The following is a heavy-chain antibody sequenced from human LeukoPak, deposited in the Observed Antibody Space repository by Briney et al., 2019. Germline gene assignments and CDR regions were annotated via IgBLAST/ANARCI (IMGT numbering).Heavy chain of an antibody. CDR2: IYPGDSDT. CDR1: GYSFTSYW. D-gene: IGHD2-2*01. J-gene: IGHJ6*03. V-gene: IGHV5-51*01. Sequence: GESRKISCKGSGYSFTSYWIGWARQMPRKGLDWMGIIYPGDSDTRYSPSFQGQVTISADKSISTAYLQWSSLKATDTAMYSCARHRSSTSWTYYYYMDVWGKGTTVTVSS. CDR3: ARHRSSTSWTYYYYMDV.